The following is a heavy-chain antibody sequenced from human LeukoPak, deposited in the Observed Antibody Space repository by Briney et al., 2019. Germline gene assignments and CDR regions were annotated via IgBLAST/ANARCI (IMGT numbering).Heavy chain of an antibody. J-gene: IGHJ4*02. Sequence: ASVKVSCKASGYTFTSYGISWVRQAPGQGLEWMGWISAYNGNTNYAQKLQGRVTMTTDTSTGTAYMELRSLRSDDTAVYYCARVQKTLRHFDWFPPDDYWGQGTLVTVSS. V-gene: IGHV1-18*01. CDR1: GYTFTSYG. CDR3: ARVQKTLRHFDWFPPDDY. D-gene: IGHD3-9*01. CDR2: ISAYNGNT.